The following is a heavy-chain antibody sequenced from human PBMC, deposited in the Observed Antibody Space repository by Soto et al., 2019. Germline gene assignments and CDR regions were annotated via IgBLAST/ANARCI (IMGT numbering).Heavy chain of an antibody. CDR2: INHSGST. CDR1: GGSFSGYY. Sequence: QVQLQQWGAGLLKPSETLSLTCAVYGGSFSGYYWSWIRQPPGKGLEWIGEINHSGSTNYNPSLKSRVTISVDTSKNQFSLKLSSVTAADTAVYYCASKQQLVWGFDPWGLGTLVTVSS. D-gene: IGHD6-13*01. J-gene: IGHJ5*02. CDR3: ASKQQLVWGFDP. V-gene: IGHV4-34*01.